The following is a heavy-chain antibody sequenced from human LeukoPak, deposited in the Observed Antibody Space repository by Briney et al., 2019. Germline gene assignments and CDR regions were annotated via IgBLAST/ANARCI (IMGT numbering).Heavy chain of an antibody. D-gene: IGHD2-2*01. CDR3: ARDVVCSSTSCHPPDAFDI. Sequence: NPSQTLSLTCTVSGGSISSGGYYWSWIRQPPGKGLEWIGYIYHSGSTYYNPSLKSRVTISVDRSKNQFSLKLSSVTAADTAVYYCARDVVCSSTSCHPPDAFDIWGQGTMVTVSS. J-gene: IGHJ3*02. CDR2: IYHSGST. V-gene: IGHV4-30-2*01. CDR1: GGSISSGGYY.